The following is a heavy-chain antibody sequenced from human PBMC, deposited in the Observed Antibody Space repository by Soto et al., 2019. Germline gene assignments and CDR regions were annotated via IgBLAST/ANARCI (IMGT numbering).Heavy chain of an antibody. CDR1: GGTFGTYA. Sequence: SVKVSCKAPGGTFGTYALSWVRQAPGQGLEWMGRIIPILGTANYPQMFQGRVTITADESTSTAYMELSSLRSEDTAVYYCARDDSNYPGRYGMDVWGQGTTVTVSS. CDR3: ARDDSNYPGRYGMDV. CDR2: IIPILGTA. V-gene: IGHV1-69*11. J-gene: IGHJ6*02. D-gene: IGHD4-4*01.